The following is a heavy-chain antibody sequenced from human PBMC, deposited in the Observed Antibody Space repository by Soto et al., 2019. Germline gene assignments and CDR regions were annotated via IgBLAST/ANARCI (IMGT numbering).Heavy chain of an antibody. CDR2: ISYDGSNK. J-gene: IGHJ4*02. Sequence: GGSLRLSCAASGFTSSSYAMHWVRQAPGKGLEWVAVISYDGSNKYYADSVKGRFTISRDNSKNTLYLQMNSLRAEDTAVYYCAREEREIRCFDYWAQESLLTVPS. CDR3: AREEREIRCFDY. D-gene: IGHD3-16*02. V-gene: IGHV3-30-3*01. CDR1: GFTSSSYA.